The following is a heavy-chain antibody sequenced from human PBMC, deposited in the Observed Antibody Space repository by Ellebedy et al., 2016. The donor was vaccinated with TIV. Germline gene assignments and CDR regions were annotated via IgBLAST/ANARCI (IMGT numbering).Heavy chain of an antibody. D-gene: IGHD1-26*01. V-gene: IGHV3-11*05. J-gene: IGHJ5*02. Sequence: GGSLRLSXAASGFTFSDYYMSWIRQAPGKGLEWVSYISSSSSYTNYADSVKGRFTISRDNSKNTLYLQMNSLRAEDTAVYYCAKDLLVGAHRFNPWGQGTLVTVSS. CDR3: AKDLLVGAHRFNP. CDR2: ISSSSSYT. CDR1: GFTFSDYY.